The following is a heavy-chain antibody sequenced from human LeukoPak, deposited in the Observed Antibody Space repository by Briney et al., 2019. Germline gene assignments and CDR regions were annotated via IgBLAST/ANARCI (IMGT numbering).Heavy chain of an antibody. CDR3: ARDSGYSYGYGAFVY. D-gene: IGHD5-18*01. Sequence: ASVKDSCMASLGTLISYAICSVRPAPGRGVEWMGRIIPIFGIANNAQKLQGRVTLTADKSTSTAYMELSSMRSEDTAVYYCARDSGYSYGYGAFVYWGQGTLVTVSS. CDR2: IIPIFGIA. J-gene: IGHJ4*02. V-gene: IGHV1-69*04. CDR1: LGTLISYA.